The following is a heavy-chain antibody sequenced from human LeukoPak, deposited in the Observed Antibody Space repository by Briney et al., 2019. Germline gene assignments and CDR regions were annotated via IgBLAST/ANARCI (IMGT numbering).Heavy chain of an antibody. Sequence: GGSLRLSCAASGFTFSSYAMSWVRQAPGKGLEWVSAISGSGGSTYYADSVRGRFTISRDNSKNTLYLQMNSLRAEDTAVYYCAKDSQWFVANWFDPWGQGTLVTVSS. CDR3: AKDSQWFVANWFDP. D-gene: IGHD3-22*01. V-gene: IGHV3-23*01. CDR1: GFTFSSYA. J-gene: IGHJ5*02. CDR2: ISGSGGST.